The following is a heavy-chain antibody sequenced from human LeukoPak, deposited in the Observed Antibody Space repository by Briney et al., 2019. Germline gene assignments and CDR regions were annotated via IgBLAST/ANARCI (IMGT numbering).Heavy chain of an antibody. CDR1: GGSISSGDYY. J-gene: IGHJ4*02. D-gene: IGHD3-3*01. Sequence: PSETLSLTCSVSGGSISSGDYYWSWIRQPPGKGLEWIGYIYYSGSTYYNPSLKSRVTISVDTSKNQFSLKLSSVTAADTAVYYCARGFLEWLPIDYWGQGALVTVSS. CDR2: IYYSGST. V-gene: IGHV4-30-4*08. CDR3: ARGFLEWLPIDY.